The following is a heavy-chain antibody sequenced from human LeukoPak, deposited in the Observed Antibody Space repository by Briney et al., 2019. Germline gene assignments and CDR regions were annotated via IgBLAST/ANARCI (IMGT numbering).Heavy chain of an antibody. J-gene: IGHJ5*02. CDR2: IYTTEST. CDR1: SGSISGYY. CDR3: ASLPGGSGGTVLRTS. V-gene: IGHV4-4*07. D-gene: IGHD2-15*01. Sequence: ETLSLTCTVSSGSISGYYWSWLRQAAGRGLEWIGRIYTTESTNYNPSLKSRVTMSVDPSKNQFSLMLSSVTAADTAVYYCASLPGGSGGTVLRTSWGQGTLVTVSS.